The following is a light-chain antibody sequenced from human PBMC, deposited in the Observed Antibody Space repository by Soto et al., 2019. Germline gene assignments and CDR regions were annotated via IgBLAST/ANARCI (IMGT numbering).Light chain of an antibody. CDR2: DTS. V-gene: IGKV3-11*01. Sequence: EIVLTQSPATLSLSPGERATLSCRASDSVSRYLAWFQQKPGQAPRLLIYDTSNRASGIPARFSGSGSGTDFTLTISSLEPEDSAVYYCQQRARWVTFGQGTRLEIK. CDR1: DSVSRY. J-gene: IGKJ5*01. CDR3: QQRARWVT.